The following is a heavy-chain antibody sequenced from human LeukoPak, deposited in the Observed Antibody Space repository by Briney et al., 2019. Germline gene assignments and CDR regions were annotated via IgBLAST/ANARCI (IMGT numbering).Heavy chain of an antibody. CDR3: ARVEDGDYFDY. CDR1: GFTVTNTY. Sequence: GGSLRLSCAASGFTVTNTYMSWVRQAPGKGLECVSVIDSGGNTYYSDSVRGRFTISKDNSKNTLYLQMNSLRAEDTAVYYCARVEDGDYFDYWGQGTLVTVSS. V-gene: IGHV3-53*01. D-gene: IGHD4-17*01. J-gene: IGHJ4*02. CDR2: IDSGGNT.